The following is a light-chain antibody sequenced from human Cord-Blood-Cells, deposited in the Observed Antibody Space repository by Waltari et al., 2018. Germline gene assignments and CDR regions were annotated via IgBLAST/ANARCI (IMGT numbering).Light chain of an antibody. J-gene: IGKJ5*01. V-gene: IGKV1-9*01. CDR2: AAS. CDR3: QQLNSYPLFT. CDR1: QSISSY. Sequence: IQLTQSPSSLSASVGDRVTITCRASQSISSYLAWYQQKPGKAPKLLIYAASTLQSGVPSRLSGSGSGTDDTLTISSLQPEDFATYYCQQLNSYPLFTFGQGTRLEIK.